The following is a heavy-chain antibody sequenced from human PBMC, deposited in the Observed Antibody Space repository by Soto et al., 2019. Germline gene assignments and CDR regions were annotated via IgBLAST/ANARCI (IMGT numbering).Heavy chain of an antibody. CDR3: ARRVTIAAAGTNWFDP. V-gene: IGHV4-34*01. D-gene: IGHD6-13*01. Sequence: PSETLSLTCAVCGGSFSGYYWSWIRQPPGKGLEWIGEINHSGSTNYNPSLKSRVTISVDTSKNQFSLKLSSVTAADTAVYYCARRVTIAAAGTNWFDPWGQGTLVTVSS. CDR2: INHSGST. CDR1: GGSFSGYY. J-gene: IGHJ5*02.